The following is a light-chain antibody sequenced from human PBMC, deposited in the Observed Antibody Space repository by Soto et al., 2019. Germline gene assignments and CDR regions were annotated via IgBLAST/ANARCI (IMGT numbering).Light chain of an antibody. V-gene: IGLV4-69*01. CDR2: LNSDGSH. J-gene: IGLJ2*01. CDR1: SGHSSYA. CDR3: QTWGTGVV. Sequence: QLVLTQSPSASASLGASVKLTCTLSSGHSSYAIAWHQQQPEKGPRYLMKLNSDGSHSKGDGIPDRFSGSSSGAERYLTISSLQSEDEADYYCQTWGTGVVFGGGPKLTVL.